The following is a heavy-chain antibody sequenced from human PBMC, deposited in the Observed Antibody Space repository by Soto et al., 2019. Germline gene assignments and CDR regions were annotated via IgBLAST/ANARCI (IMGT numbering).Heavy chain of an antibody. D-gene: IGHD2-2*01. J-gene: IGHJ4*02. Sequence: QVRLVESGGGVVHPGRSLRLSCAASGLTFSRFALHWVRQAPGKGLEWVTLVSNDGNNKFCADSVKGRFTISRDNSKKTLHLQMDGLRPEDTAVYYCATPTSSPFLAYWGQGTLVTVSS. V-gene: IGHV3-30-3*01. CDR3: ATPTSSPFLAY. CDR2: VSNDGNNK. CDR1: GLTFSRFA.